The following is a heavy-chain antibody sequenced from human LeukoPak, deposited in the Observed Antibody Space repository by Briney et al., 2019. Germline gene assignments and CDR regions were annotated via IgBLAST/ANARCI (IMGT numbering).Heavy chain of an antibody. Sequence: EASVKVSCKASGYTFTGYYMHWVRQAPGQGLEWMGWINPNSGGTNYAQKFQGRVTMTRDTSISTAYMELSRLRSDDTAVYYCARDDEGRANFDFWGQGTLVTVSS. CDR2: INPNSGGT. CDR3: ARDDEGRANFDF. V-gene: IGHV1-2*02. CDR1: GYTFTGYY. J-gene: IGHJ4*02.